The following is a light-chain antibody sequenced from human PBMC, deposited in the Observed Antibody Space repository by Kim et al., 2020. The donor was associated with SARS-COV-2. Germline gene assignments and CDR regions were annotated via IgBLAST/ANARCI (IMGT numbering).Light chain of an antibody. CDR1: QSVSSRY. CDR2: GTS. Sequence: EVVLTQSPGTLSLSPGERATLSCRASQSVSSRYLAWYQQKPGQAPRLFIYGTSSRATGIPDRFSGSGSGTDFTLTISRLEPEDFAVYYCQQYGNLITFGQWTRLEIK. J-gene: IGKJ5*01. CDR3: QQYGNLIT. V-gene: IGKV3-20*01.